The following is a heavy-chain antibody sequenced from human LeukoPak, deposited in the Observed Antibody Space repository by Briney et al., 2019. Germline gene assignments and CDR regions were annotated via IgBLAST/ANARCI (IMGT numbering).Heavy chain of an antibody. J-gene: IGHJ4*02. CDR1: GYIFTSYY. Sequence: GASVKVSCKASGYIFTSYYMHWVRQAPGEGLEWMGIINPTGGSTSYAQKFQGRVTMTRDTSTSTVYMELSSLRSEDTAVYYCARGLPLYYYDSSGYPDYWGQGTLVTVSS. V-gene: IGHV1-46*01. D-gene: IGHD3-22*01. CDR3: ARGLPLYYYDSSGYPDY. CDR2: INPTGGST.